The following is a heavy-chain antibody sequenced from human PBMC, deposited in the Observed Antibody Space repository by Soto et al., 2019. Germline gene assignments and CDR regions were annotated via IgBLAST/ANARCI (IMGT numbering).Heavy chain of an antibody. CDR1: GFTFSSYS. Sequence: GGSLRLSCAASGFTFSSYSMNWVRQAPGKGLEWVSSISSSSSYIYYADSVKGRFTISRDNAKNSLYLQMNSLRAEDTAVYYCARDSGDYAAFDIWGQGTMVTVSS. D-gene: IGHD4-17*01. CDR2: ISSSSSYI. V-gene: IGHV3-21*01. CDR3: ARDSGDYAAFDI. J-gene: IGHJ3*02.